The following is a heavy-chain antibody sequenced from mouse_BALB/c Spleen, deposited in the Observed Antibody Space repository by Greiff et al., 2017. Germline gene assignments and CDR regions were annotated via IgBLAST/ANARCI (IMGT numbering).Heavy chain of an antibody. CDR2: IWAGGST. V-gene: IGHV2-9*02. CDR1: GFSLTSYG. D-gene: IGHD2-4*01. Sequence: VQGVESGPGLVAPSQSLSITCTVSGFSLTSYGVHWVRQPPGKGLEWLGVIWAGGSTNYNSALMSRLSISKDNSKSQVFLKMNSLQTDDTAMYYCARERDYEVFAYWGQGTLVTVSA. J-gene: IGHJ3*01. CDR3: ARERDYEVFAY.